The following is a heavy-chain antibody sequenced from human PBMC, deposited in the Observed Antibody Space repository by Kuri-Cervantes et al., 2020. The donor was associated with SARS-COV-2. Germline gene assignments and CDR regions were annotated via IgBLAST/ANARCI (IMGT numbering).Heavy chain of an antibody. Sequence: GESLKISCAASGFNFSRTDMHWVRQAPGKGLEWVSTISGSGGSTYYADSVKGRFTISRDNSKNTLYLQMNSLRADDTAVYYCTKGTRSSGYYCGLDFWGQGTLVTVSS. CDR2: ISGSGGST. V-gene: IGHV3-23*01. J-gene: IGHJ4*02. CDR3: TKGTRSSGYYCGLDF. D-gene: IGHD3-22*01. CDR1: GFNFSRTD.